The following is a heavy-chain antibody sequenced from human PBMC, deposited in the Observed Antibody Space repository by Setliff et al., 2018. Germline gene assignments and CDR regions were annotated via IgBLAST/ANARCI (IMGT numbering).Heavy chain of an antibody. CDR3: AWHVLYGSGSYGLNY. D-gene: IGHD3-10*01. CDR1: GDSISSSDFY. Sequence: PSETLSLTCTVSGDSISSSDFYWGWIRQPPGKGLEWIGSLHYTGSTFYNPSLKSRATVIVHTSKKQFSLKLKSMTAADAGVYYCAWHVLYGSGSYGLNYWSQGTLVTVSS. J-gene: IGHJ4*02. V-gene: IGHV4-39*01. CDR2: LHYTGST.